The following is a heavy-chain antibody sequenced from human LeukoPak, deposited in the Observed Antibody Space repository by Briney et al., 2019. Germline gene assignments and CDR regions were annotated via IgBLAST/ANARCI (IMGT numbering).Heavy chain of an antibody. V-gene: IGHV4-39*02. D-gene: IGHD5-12*01. CDR1: GSSISSSIYY. CDR3: ARDPPPYSSGYDS. J-gene: IGHJ5*02. Sequence: PSETLSLTCTVSGSSISSSIYYWGWIRQPPGKGLEWIGSMSYSGSTYYNPSLKSRVTISVDTSKNQFSLKLSSVTAADTAVYYCARDPPPYSSGYDSWGQGTLVTVSS. CDR2: MSYSGST.